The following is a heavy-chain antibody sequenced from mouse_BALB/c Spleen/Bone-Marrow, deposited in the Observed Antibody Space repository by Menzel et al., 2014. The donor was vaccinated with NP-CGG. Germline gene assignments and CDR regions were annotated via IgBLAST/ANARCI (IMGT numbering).Heavy chain of an antibody. D-gene: IGHD1-1*01. CDR1: GFNIKDSY. V-gene: IGHV14-3*02. J-gene: IGHJ2*01. CDR3: ASYVYGYYFDY. CDR2: IDPANVNT. Sequence: VQLQQSGAELVKPGASVKLSCTASGFNIKDSYMHWVKQRPEQGLEWIGRIDPANVNTKYDPKFQGKATITADTSSKTAPLQVSSLTSEDTASYYCASYVYGYYFDYWGQGTTLTVSS.